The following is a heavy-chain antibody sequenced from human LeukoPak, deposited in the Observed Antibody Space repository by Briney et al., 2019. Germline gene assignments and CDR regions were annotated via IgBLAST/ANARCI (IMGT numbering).Heavy chain of an antibody. CDR1: GFTFSSYS. Sequence: GGSLRLSCAASGFTFSSYSMNWVRQAPGKGLEWVSSISSSSSYIYYADSVKGRFTISRDNAKNSLYLQMNSLRAEDTAVYYCAREGIVVVPAASTIFDYWGQGTLVTVSS. V-gene: IGHV3-21*01. J-gene: IGHJ4*02. D-gene: IGHD2-2*01. CDR2: ISSSSSYI. CDR3: AREGIVVVPAASTIFDY.